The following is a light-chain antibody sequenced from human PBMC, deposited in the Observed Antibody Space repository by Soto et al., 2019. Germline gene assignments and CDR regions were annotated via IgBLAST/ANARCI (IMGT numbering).Light chain of an antibody. Sequence: DIQMTQSPSSLSASVGDRVTITCRASQSISSYLNWYQQKPGKAPKVLIYAASSLQSGVPSRFSGSGSGTEFTLTISSLQPEDFASYYCQQSFSPPFAFGQETKLEIE. J-gene: IGKJ2*01. V-gene: IGKV1-39*01. CDR2: AAS. CDR3: QQSFSPPFA. CDR1: QSISSY.